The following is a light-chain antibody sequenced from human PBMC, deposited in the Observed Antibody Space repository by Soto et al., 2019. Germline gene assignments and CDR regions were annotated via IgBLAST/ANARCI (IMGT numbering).Light chain of an antibody. V-gene: IGKV1-33*01. CDR1: QDISNY. CDR3: QQYDNLPT. Sequence: DIQMTQSPSSLSASVGDRVTITCQASQDISNYLNWYQQKPGKAPKLVIYDASNLETGVPSRFSGSGSGTDFTFPISSLQPEGIATYYFQQYDNLPTFGQGTRLEI. CDR2: DAS. J-gene: IGKJ5*01.